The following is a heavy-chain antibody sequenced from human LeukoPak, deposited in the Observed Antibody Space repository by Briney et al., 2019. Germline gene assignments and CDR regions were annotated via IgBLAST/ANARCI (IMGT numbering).Heavy chain of an antibody. CDR1: GYTFTGYY. CDR2: INPNSGGT. CDR3: ARDERGYSGARQFDY. D-gene: IGHD1-26*01. J-gene: IGHJ4*02. Sequence: ASVKVSCKASGYTFTGYYMHWVRQAPGQGLEWMGWINPNSGGTNYAQKFQGRVTITADKSTSTAYMELSSLRSEDTAVYYCARDERGYSGARQFDYWGQGTLVTVSS. V-gene: IGHV1-2*02.